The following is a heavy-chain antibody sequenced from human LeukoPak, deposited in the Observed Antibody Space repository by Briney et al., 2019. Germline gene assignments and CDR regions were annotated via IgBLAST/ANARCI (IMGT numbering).Heavy chain of an antibody. CDR2: INPNSGGT. CDR3: ARVRGSYSSIDY. V-gene: IGHV1-2*02. CDR1: GYTFTGYY. D-gene: IGHD1-26*01. J-gene: IGHJ4*02. Sequence: ASVKVSCKASGYTFTGYYMHWVRQAPGQGLEWMGWINPNSGGTNYAQKFQGRVTMTRDTSISTAYMELSRLRSDDTAVHCCARVRGSYSSIDYWGQGTLVTVSS.